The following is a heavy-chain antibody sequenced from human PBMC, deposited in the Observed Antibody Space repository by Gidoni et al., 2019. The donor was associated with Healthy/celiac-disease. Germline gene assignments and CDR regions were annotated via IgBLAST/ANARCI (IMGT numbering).Heavy chain of an antibody. V-gene: IGHV1-8*01. CDR1: GYTFPSYD. Sequence: QVQLVQSGAEVKKPGASVKVSCKASGYTFPSYDINWVRQATGQGLEWMGWMNPNSGNTGYAQKFQGRVTMTRNTSISTAYMELSSLRSEDTAVYYCARIRYYDFWSGYYPFDYWGQGTLVTVSS. CDR3: ARIRYYDFWSGYYPFDY. J-gene: IGHJ4*02. CDR2: MNPNSGNT. D-gene: IGHD3-3*01.